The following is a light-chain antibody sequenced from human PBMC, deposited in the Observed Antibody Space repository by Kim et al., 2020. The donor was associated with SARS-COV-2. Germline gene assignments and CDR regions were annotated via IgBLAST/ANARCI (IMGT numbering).Light chain of an antibody. CDR3: QQYDNHPFT. J-gene: IGKJ5*01. CDR1: QDISNY. CDR2: DAS. Sequence: DIQMTQSPSSLSASVGDRVTITCQASQDISNYLNWYQQKPGKAPKLLIYDASNLETGVPSRFSGSGSGTDFTFTISSLQPEDIATYYCQQYDNHPFTFDQGTRLEIK. V-gene: IGKV1-33*01.